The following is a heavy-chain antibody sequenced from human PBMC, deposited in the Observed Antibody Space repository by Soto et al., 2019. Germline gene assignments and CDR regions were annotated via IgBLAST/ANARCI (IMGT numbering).Heavy chain of an antibody. J-gene: IGHJ4*02. V-gene: IGHV4-30-2*01. CDR1: GGFISSGGYS. Sequence: PSETLSLTCAVSGGFISSGGYSWSWIRQPPGKGLEWIGYIYHSGSTYYNPSLKSRVTISVDRSKNQFSLKLSSVTAADTAVYYCARLDTAMVIDYWGQGTLVTVSS. CDR2: IYHSGST. CDR3: ARLDTAMVIDY. D-gene: IGHD5-18*01.